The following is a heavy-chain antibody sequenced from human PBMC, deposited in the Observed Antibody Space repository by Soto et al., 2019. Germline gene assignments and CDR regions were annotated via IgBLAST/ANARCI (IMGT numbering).Heavy chain of an antibody. CDR3: TRAYYDFWSGSSNWFDP. V-gene: IGHV3-49*03. D-gene: IGHD3-3*01. CDR1: GFTFGDYA. J-gene: IGHJ5*02. Sequence: GGSLRLSCTASGFTFGDYAMSWFRQAPGKGLEWVGFIRSKAYGGTTEYAASVKGRFTISRDDSKSIAYLQMNSLKTEDTAVYYCTRAYYDFWSGSSNWFDPWGQGTRVTVSS. CDR2: IRSKAYGGTT.